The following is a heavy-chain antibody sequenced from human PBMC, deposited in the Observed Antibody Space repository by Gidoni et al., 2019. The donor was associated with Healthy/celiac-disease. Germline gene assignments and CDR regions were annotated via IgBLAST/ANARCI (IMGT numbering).Heavy chain of an antibody. CDR3: TRADSSEGVMDV. Sequence: EVQLVESGGGLVQPGRSLRLSCTASGFTFGDYAMSWFRQAPGKGLEWVGFIRSKAYGVTTEYAASVKGRFTISRDDSKSIAYLQMNSLKTEDTAVYYCTRADSSEGVMDVWGQGTTVTVSS. D-gene: IGHD3-22*01. CDR1: GFTFGDYA. V-gene: IGHV3-49*03. J-gene: IGHJ6*02. CDR2: IRSKAYGVTT.